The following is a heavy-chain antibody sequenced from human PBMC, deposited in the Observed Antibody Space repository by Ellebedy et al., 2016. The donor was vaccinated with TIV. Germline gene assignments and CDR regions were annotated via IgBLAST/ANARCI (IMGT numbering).Heavy chain of an antibody. CDR2: IYYSGST. Sequence: SETLSLXCTVSGGSISSYYWSWIRQPPGKGLEWIGYIYYSGSTNYNPSLKSRATISVDTSKNQFSLKLSSVTAADTAVYYCARNSGSYDYWGQGTLVTVSS. CDR1: GGSISSYY. D-gene: IGHD1-26*01. CDR3: ARNSGSYDY. V-gene: IGHV4-59*01. J-gene: IGHJ4*02.